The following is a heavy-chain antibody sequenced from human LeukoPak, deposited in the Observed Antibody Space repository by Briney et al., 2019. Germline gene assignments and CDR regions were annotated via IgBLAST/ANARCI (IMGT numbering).Heavy chain of an antibody. D-gene: IGHD2-15*01. V-gene: IGHV4-31*03. CDR3: ARSRDWCSGGSCLIDY. CDR2: IYYSGST. Sequence: SETLSLTCTVSGGSISSGGYYWSWIRQHPGEGLEWIGYIYYSGSTYYNPSLKSRVTISVDTSKNQFSLKLSSVTAADTAVYYCARSRDWCSGGSCLIDYWGQGTLVTVSS. CDR1: GGSISSGGYY. J-gene: IGHJ4*02.